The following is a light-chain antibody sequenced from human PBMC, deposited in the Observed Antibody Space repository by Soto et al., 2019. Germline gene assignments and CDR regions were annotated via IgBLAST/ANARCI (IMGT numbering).Light chain of an antibody. Sequence: QSALTQPASVSGSPGQSITISCTGTSSDVGGYNYVSWYQQHPGKAPKLMIYEVSNRPSGVSNRVSGSKSGNTASLTISGLQAEDEADYYFSSYTSSSTLVFGGGTKLTVL. CDR2: EVS. CDR1: SSDVGGYNY. CDR3: SSYTSSSTLV. V-gene: IGLV2-14*01. J-gene: IGLJ3*02.